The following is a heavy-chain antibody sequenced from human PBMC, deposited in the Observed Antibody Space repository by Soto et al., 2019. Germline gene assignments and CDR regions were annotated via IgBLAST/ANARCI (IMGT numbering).Heavy chain of an antibody. CDR1: GGSFSGYY. CDR2: ITHRGST. V-gene: IGHV4-34*01. Sequence: QVQLQQWGAGLLKPSETLSLTCAVYGGSFSGYYWSWIRQPPGKGLEWIGEITHRGSTNYNPSLKSRVTLSVNTSKNQFSLKVSSVSDADTAVYYCARGDNNYGLVYWGQGPLVTVSS. D-gene: IGHD5-18*01. CDR3: ARGDNNYGLVY. J-gene: IGHJ4*02.